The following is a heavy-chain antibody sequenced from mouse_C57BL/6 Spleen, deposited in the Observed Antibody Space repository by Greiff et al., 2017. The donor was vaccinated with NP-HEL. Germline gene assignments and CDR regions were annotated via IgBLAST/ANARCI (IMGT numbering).Heavy chain of an antibody. D-gene: IGHD2-3*01. V-gene: IGHV5-4*01. Sequence: EVQLVESGGGLVKPGGSLKLSCAASGFTFSSYAMSWVRQTPEKRLEWVATISDGGSYTYYPDNVKGRFTISRDNAKNNLYLQMSHLKSEDTAMYYCARDGRWLLRGAMDYWGQGTSVTVSS. CDR3: ARDGRWLLRGAMDY. J-gene: IGHJ4*01. CDR2: ISDGGSYT. CDR1: GFTFSSYA.